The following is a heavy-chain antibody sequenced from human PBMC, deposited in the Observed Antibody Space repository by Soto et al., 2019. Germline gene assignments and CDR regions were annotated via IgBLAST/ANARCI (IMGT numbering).Heavy chain of an antibody. CDR2: INAGTGRT. V-gene: IGHV1-3*01. CDR1: GYTFTNYA. D-gene: IGHD6-13*01. Sequence: ASVTVSCQASGYTFTNYAMHWVRQAPGQRLEWMGWINAGTGRTKYSQKFQGRVTVTRDTSASTTYMELSSLKSEDMAVYYCARELAAGTFDIRGQGTTVTVSS. J-gene: IGHJ3*02. CDR3: ARELAAGTFDI.